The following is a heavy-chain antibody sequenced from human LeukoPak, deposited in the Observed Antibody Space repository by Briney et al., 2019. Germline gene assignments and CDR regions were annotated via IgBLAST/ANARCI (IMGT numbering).Heavy chain of an antibody. CDR1: GGTFNSYT. CDR3: ARDRIRQYCSGGSCYSDYDSSGWFDY. J-gene: IGHJ4*01. V-gene: IGHV1-69*05. D-gene: IGHD2-15*01. Sequence: GSSVKVSXKASGGTFNSYTISWVRQAPGQGLEWMGRIIPIFGAANYAQKFQGRVTITTDESTSTAYMELSSLRSEDTAMYYCARDRIRQYCSGGSCYSDYDSSGWFDYWGHGTLVTVSS. CDR2: IIPIFGAA.